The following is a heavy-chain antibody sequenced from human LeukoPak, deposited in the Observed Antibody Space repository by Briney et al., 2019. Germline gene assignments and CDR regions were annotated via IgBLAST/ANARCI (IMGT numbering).Heavy chain of an antibody. CDR3: AIAAWRAEYFQH. J-gene: IGHJ1*01. Sequence: TGGSLRLSCAASGFTFSSYWMTWVRQAPGKGLEWVGNIKGDGSEKYYVDSVKGRFTISRDNAKNSLYLQMNSLRAEDTAVYYCAIAAWRAEYFQHWGQGTLVTVSS. V-gene: IGHV3-7*01. D-gene: IGHD2-21*01. CDR1: GFTFSSYW. CDR2: IKGDGSEK.